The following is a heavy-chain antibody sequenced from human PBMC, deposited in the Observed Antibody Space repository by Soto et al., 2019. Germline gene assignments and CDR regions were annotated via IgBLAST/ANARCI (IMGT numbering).Heavy chain of an antibody. CDR3: ARQRTTVVTQAYYDH. CDR2: IYYSGRT. J-gene: IGHJ4*02. CDR1: GESISSSSYY. Sequence: SETLSLTCIVSGESISSSSYYWGWIRQPPGKGLEWIGSIYYSGRTYYNPSFKSRVTISIDTSKNQFSLKLSSVTATDTAVYYCARQRTTVVTQAYYDHWGQGALVTVSS. V-gene: IGHV4-39*01. D-gene: IGHD2-21*02.